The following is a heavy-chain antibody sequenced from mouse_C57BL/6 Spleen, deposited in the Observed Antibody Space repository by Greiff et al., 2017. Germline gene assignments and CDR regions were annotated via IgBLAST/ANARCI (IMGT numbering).Heavy chain of an antibody. CDR2: INPGSGGT. CDR1: GYAFTNYL. D-gene: IGHD1-1*01. J-gene: IGHJ1*03. V-gene: IGHV1-54*01. Sequence: QVQLQQSGAELVRPGTSVKVSCKASGYAFTNYLIEWVKQRPGQGLEWIGVINPGSGGTNYNEKFKGKATLTADKSSSTAYMQLSSLTSEDSAVYFCARRSYYGSSTHWYFDVWGTGTTVTVSS. CDR3: ARRSYYGSSTHWYFDV.